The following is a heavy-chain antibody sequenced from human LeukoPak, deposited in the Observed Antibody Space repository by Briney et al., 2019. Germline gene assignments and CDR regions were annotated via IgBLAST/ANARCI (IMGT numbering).Heavy chain of an antibody. CDR1: GYTFTGYY. J-gene: IGHJ4*02. CDR2: INPNSGGT. D-gene: IGHD3-22*01. Sequence: ASVKVSSTASGYTFTGYYMHWVRQAPGQGLEWMGWINPNSGGTNYAQKFQGRVTMTRDTSISTAYMELSRLRSDDTAVYYCARDPGLDYYDSSGYRDRVDYWGQGTLVTVSS. V-gene: IGHV1-2*02. CDR3: ARDPGLDYYDSSGYRDRVDY.